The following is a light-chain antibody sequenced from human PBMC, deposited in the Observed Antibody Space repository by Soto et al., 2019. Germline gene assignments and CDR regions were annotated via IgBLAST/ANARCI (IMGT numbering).Light chain of an antibody. CDR2: GAS. CDR1: QSVTANY. CDR3: RQYDSSPFT. V-gene: IGKV3-20*01. J-gene: IGKJ3*01. Sequence: EVVLTQSPATLSLSPGERATLSCRANQSVTANYLAWYQQKPGQAPRLLIYGASSRATGIPDRFSGSGSGTDFSLIISSREPDDFSVFYCRQYDSSPFTFGPGTKVDIK.